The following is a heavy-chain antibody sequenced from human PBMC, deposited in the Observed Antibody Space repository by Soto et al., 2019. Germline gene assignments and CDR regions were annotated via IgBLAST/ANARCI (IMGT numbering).Heavy chain of an antibody. CDR2: IYYSGST. V-gene: IGHV4-59*01. D-gene: IGHD4-17*01. Sequence: AETLSLTCTGSGGSISSYYWSWIRQPPGKGLEWIGYIYYSGSTNYNPSLKSRVTISVDTSKNQFSLKLSSVTAADTAVYYCAGDYGDYLLDYWGQGTLVTVS. CDR1: GGSISSYY. J-gene: IGHJ4*02. CDR3: AGDYGDYLLDY.